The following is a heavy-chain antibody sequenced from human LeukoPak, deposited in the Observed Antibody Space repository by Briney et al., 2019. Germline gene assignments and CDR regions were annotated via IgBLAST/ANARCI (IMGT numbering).Heavy chain of an antibody. Sequence: GGSLRLSCAASGFTLSDYYMLWLRQATGKGLEWVSYMSSRCSSIYYAHSVRGRCARSSDNAKSSLYLQMISLRAEDTAVYYCARISMVRGEYNFDYGGQGTLVTVSS. CDR2: MSSRCSSI. V-gene: IGHV3-11*01. J-gene: IGHJ4*02. CDR1: GFTLSDYY. D-gene: IGHD3-10*01. CDR3: ARISMVRGEYNFDY.